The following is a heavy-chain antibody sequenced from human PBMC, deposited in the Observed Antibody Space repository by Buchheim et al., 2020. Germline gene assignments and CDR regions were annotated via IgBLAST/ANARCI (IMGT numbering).Heavy chain of an antibody. CDR2: IWYDGSNK. CDR1: GFTFSSYG. Sequence: QVQLVESGGGVVQPGRSLRLSCAASGFTFSSYGMHWVRQAPGKGLEWVAVIWYDGSNKYYADSVKGRFTISRDNSKTTLYLQMNSLRAEDTAVYYCARDLGREWERGDYWGQGTL. V-gene: IGHV3-33*01. D-gene: IGHD1-26*01. CDR3: ARDLGREWERGDY. J-gene: IGHJ4*02.